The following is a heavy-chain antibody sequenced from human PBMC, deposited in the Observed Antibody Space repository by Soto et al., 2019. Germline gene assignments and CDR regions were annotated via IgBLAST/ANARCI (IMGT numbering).Heavy chain of an antibody. V-gene: IGHV6-1*01. J-gene: IGHJ5*02. CDR3: AKGDNLGPKTGYAFDP. CDR1: GDSVSSNRAA. D-gene: IGHD5-12*01. CDR2: TYYRSKWYN. Sequence: PSQTLSLTCAISGDSVSSNRAAWNWIRQSPSRGLEWLGRTYYRSKWYNDYAVSVKSRIIINPDTSNNQFSLQLSSVTPEDTAVYFCAKGDNLGPKTGYAFDPWGQGIMVTVSS.